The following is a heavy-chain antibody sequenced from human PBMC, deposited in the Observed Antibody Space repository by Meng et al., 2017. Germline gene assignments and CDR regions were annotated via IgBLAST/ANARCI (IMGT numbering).Heavy chain of an antibody. CDR3: ARESITMVRGVIKINYYYYGMDV. CDR2: IWYDGSNK. V-gene: IGHV3-33*01. D-gene: IGHD3-10*01. J-gene: IGHJ6*02. Sequence: LKISCAASGFTFSSYGMHWVRQAPGKGLEWVAVIWYDGSNKYYADSVKGRFTISRDNSKNTLYLQMNSLRAEDTAVYYCARESITMVRGVIKINYYYYGMDVWGQGTTVTVSS. CDR1: GFTFSSYG.